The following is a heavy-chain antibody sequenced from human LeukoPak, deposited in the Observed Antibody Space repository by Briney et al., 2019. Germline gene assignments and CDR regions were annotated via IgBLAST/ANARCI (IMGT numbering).Heavy chain of an antibody. D-gene: IGHD3-3*01. Sequence: GGSLRLSCAASGFTFSDYYMSWIRQAPGKGLEWVSYISSSGTTIYYADSVKGRFTISRDNAKNSLFLQMNSLRAEDTAVYYCARAYDFWSGYYYGDYWGQATLVTVSS. CDR1: GFTFSDYY. J-gene: IGHJ4*02. CDR3: ARAYDFWSGYYYGDY. CDR2: ISSSGTTI. V-gene: IGHV3-11*01.